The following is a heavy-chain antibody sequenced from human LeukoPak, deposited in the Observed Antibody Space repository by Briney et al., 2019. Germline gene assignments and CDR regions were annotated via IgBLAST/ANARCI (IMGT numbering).Heavy chain of an antibody. CDR3: ARAVRGYSGSYYFDY. V-gene: IGHV1-18*01. D-gene: IGHD1-26*01. J-gene: IGHJ4*02. Sequence: ASVKVSCRASGYTFTSYGISWVRQAPGQGLEWMGWISAYNGNTNYAQKLQGRVTMTTDTSTSTAYMELRSLRSDDTAVYYCARAVRGYSGSYYFDYWGQGTLVTVSS. CDR2: ISAYNGNT. CDR1: GYTFTSYG.